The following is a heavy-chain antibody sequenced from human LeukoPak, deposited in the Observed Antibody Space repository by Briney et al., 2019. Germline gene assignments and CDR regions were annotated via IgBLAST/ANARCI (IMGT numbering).Heavy chain of an antibody. CDR3: ARSGYYGSGSHYYYYYMDV. CDR2: INHSGST. J-gene: IGHJ6*03. V-gene: IGHV4-34*01. D-gene: IGHD3-10*01. CDR1: GGSFSGYY. Sequence: SETLSLTCAVYGGSFSGYYWSWIRQPPGKGLEWIGEINHSGSTNYNPSLKSRVTISVDTSKNQFSLKLSSVTAADTAVYYCARSGYYGSGSHYYYYYMDVWGKGTTVTISS.